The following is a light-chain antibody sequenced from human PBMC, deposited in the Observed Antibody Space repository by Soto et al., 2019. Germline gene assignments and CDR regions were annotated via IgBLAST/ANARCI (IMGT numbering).Light chain of an antibody. Sequence: AIRMTQSPSSLSASTGDRVAITCRASQGMISYLAWYQQTPGKALKLLIYAASTLQSGVPSRFSGSGSGTDFTLTISCLQSEDFATYYCQQYYSYPTWTFGQGTKVGI. V-gene: IGKV1-8*01. CDR2: AAS. J-gene: IGKJ1*01. CDR1: QGMISY. CDR3: QQYYSYPTWT.